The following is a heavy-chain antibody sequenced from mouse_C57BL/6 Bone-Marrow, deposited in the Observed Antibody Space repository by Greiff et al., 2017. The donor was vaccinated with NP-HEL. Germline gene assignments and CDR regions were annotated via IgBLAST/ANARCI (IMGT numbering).Heavy chain of an antibody. V-gene: IGHV14-2*01. J-gene: IGHJ2*01. CDR2: IDPEDGET. CDR1: GFNIKDYY. D-gene: IGHD2-5*01. Sequence: EVNVVESGAELVKPGALVKLSCTASGFNIKDYYMHWVKQRTEQGLEWIGRIDPEDGETKYAPKFQGKATITADTSSNTAYLQRSSLTSEDTAVYYWASRIYYSNGDYWGQGTTLTVPS. CDR3: ASRIYYSNGDY.